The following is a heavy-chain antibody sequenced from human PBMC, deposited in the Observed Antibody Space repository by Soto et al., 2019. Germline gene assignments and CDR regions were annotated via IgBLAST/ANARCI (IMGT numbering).Heavy chain of an antibody. V-gene: IGHV4-34*01. Sequence: QVQLQQWGAGLLKPSETLSLTCAVYGGSFSGYYLSWIRQPPGKGLEWIGEINHSGSTNYNPSLKSRVTISVDTSKNQFSLKLSSVTAADTAVYYCARGWGPRYFDCWGQGTLVTVSS. CDR2: INHSGST. CDR3: ARGWGPRYFDC. D-gene: IGHD3-16*01. J-gene: IGHJ4*02. CDR1: GGSFSGYY.